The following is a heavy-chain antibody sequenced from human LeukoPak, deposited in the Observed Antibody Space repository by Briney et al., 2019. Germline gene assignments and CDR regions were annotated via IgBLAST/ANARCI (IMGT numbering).Heavy chain of an antibody. Sequence: GGSLRLSCAASGFTFSSYGMHWVRQAPGKGLEWVAVIWYDGSNKDYADSVKGRFTISRDNSKNTLYLQMNSLRAEDTAVYYCARELMVRGVIHYYYYYGMDVWGQGTTVTVSS. D-gene: IGHD3-10*01. CDR1: GFTFSSYG. V-gene: IGHV3-33*01. CDR2: IWYDGSNK. J-gene: IGHJ6*02. CDR3: ARELMVRGVIHYYYYYGMDV.